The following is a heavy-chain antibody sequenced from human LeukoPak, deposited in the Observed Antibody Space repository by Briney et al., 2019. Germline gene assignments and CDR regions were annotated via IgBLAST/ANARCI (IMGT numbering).Heavy chain of an antibody. CDR3: ARFSLSTVVVPAADAFGI. V-gene: IGHV4-31*03. CDR2: IYYSGST. D-gene: IGHD2-2*01. CDR1: GGSISSGGYY. Sequence: SQTLSLTCTVSGGSISSGGYYWSWIRQHPGKGLEWIGYIYYSGSTYYNPSLKSRVTISVDTSKNQFSLKLSSVTAADTAVYYCARFSLSTVVVPAADAFGIWGQGTMVTVSS. J-gene: IGHJ3*02.